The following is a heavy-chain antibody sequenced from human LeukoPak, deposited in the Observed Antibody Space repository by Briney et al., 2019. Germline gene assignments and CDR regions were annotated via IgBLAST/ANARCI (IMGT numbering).Heavy chain of an antibody. J-gene: IGHJ6*02. CDR3: ARVRTPYGYYGMDV. Sequence: SETLSLTCTVSGGSISSYYWSWIRQPPGKGLEWIGYIYYSGSTNCNPSLKSRVTISVDTSKNQFSLKLSSVTAADTAVYYCARVRTPYGYYGMDVWGQGTTVTVSS. CDR2: IYYSGST. CDR1: GGSISSYY. D-gene: IGHD3-10*01. V-gene: IGHV4-59*01.